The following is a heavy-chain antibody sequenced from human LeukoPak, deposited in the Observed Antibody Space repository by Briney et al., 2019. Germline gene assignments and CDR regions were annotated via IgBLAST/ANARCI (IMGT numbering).Heavy chain of an antibody. J-gene: IGHJ4*02. CDR2: INSEGSTI. Sequence: GGSLRLSCAGSGITFSTYWMHWVRQAPGKGLVWVSRINSEGSTISYADSVEGRFTISRDNAKNTLFLQMNSLRAEDTAVYYCARISSDSISYYDHWGQGTLVTVSS. D-gene: IGHD3-22*01. CDR3: ARISSDSISYYDH. CDR1: GITFSTYW. V-gene: IGHV3-74*01.